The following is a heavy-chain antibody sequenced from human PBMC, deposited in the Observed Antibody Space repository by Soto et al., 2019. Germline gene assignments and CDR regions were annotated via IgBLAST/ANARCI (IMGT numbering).Heavy chain of an antibody. D-gene: IGHD3-22*01. CDR1: GFTFSSYA. Sequence: GGSLRLSCAASGFTFSSYAMSWVRQAPGKGLEWVSAISGSGGSTYYADSVKGRFTISRDNSKNTLYLQMNSLRAEDTAVYYCAKVPYYDSSGYRDYWGQGTLVTVSS. V-gene: IGHV3-23*01. CDR3: AKVPYYDSSGYRDY. J-gene: IGHJ4*02. CDR2: ISGSGGST.